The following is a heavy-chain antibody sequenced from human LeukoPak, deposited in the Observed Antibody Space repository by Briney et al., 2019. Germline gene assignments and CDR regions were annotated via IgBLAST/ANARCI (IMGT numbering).Heavy chain of an antibody. Sequence: PSETLSLTCTVSDGSISSGSYYWGWIRQPPGKGLEWIGSIYYSGSTYYNPSLKSRVTISVDTSKNQFSLKLSSVTAADTAVYYCARWQDIVVVPAALPAYYFDYWGQGTLVTVSS. CDR3: ARWQDIVVVPAALPAYYFDY. CDR1: DGSISSGSYY. J-gene: IGHJ4*02. V-gene: IGHV4-39*07. CDR2: IYYSGST. D-gene: IGHD2-2*01.